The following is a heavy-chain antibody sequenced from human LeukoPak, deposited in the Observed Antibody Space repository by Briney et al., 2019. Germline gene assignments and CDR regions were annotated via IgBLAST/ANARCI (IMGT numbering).Heavy chain of an antibody. CDR1: GLTFSDYY. V-gene: IGHV3-11*04. J-gene: IGHJ5*02. CDR3: ARYSSSGQFDP. D-gene: IGHD6-13*01. Sequence: PGGSLRLSCAASGLTFSDYYMSWIRQAPGKGLEWVSYISSSGSTIYYADSVKGRFTTSRDNAKNSLYLQMNSLRAEDTAVYYCARYSSSGQFDPWGQGTLVTVSS. CDR2: ISSSGSTI.